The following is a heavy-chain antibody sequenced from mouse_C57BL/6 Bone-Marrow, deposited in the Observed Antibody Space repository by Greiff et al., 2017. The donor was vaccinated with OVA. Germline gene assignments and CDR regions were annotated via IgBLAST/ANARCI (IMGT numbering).Heavy chain of an antibody. D-gene: IGHD2-4*01. CDR3: AREELSGDYPDY. J-gene: IGHJ2*01. Sequence: QVQLQQPGAELVRPGSSVKLSCKASGYTFTSYWMPWVKQRPIQGLEWIGNIDPSDSETHYNQKFKDKATLTVDKSSSTAYMQLSSLTSEDSAVYYCAREELSGDYPDYWGQGTTLTVSS. CDR2: IDPSDSET. CDR1: GYTFTSYW. V-gene: IGHV1-52*01.